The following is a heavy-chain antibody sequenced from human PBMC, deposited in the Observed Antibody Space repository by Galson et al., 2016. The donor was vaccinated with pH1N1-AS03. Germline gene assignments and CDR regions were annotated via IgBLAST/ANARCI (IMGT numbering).Heavy chain of an antibody. Sequence: SVKVSCKASAYTFTSYAMNWVRQAPGQGLEWMGWINTNTGNPTYAQGFTGRFVFSLDTSVSTTYLQISGLKAEDTAVYFCARGAVNLGREIFPRYNWFGPWGQGTLVTVSS. D-gene: IGHD3-10*01. CDR2: INTNTGNP. CDR1: AYTFTSYA. V-gene: IGHV7-4-1*02. CDR3: ARGAVNLGREIFPRYNWFGP. J-gene: IGHJ5*02.